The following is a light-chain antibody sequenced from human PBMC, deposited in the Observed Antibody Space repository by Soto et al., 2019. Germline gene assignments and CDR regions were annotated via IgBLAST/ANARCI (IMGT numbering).Light chain of an antibody. V-gene: IGLV2-11*01. Sequence: QSALTQPRSVSGSPGQSVTISCTGTKNDVASYNYVSWYQQHPGKAPKLIIQDVGNRPSGVPHRFSGSKSGKTASLTISGLQPDDEAHYYCCAHGGFRADNIAGVFGGGTKVTVL. CDR3: CAHGGFRADNIAGV. CDR2: DVG. J-gene: IGLJ3*02. CDR1: KNDVASYNY.